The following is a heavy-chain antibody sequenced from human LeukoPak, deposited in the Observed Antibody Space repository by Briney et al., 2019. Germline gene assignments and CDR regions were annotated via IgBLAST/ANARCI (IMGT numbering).Heavy chain of an antibody. CDR3: AREESSGYCRGTCPTAGDY. Sequence: PGGTLRLSCAASGFTFSSYGMSWVRQAPGKGLEWVSAISGSGGSTYYADSVKGRFTISRDNAKNSLYLQMNSLRAEDTAVYYCAREESSGYCRGTCPTAGDYWGQGTLVTVSS. CDR1: GFTFSSYG. J-gene: IGHJ4*02. D-gene: IGHD3-22*01. V-gene: IGHV3-23*01. CDR2: ISGSGGST.